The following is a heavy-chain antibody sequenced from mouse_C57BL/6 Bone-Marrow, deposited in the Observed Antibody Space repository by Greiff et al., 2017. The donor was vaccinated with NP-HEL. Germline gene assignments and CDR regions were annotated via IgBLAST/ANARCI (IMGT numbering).Heavy chain of an antibody. Sequence: QVQLQQPGAELVKPGASVKLSCKASGYTFTSYWMQWVKQRPGQGLEWIGEIDPSDSYSNYNQKFKGKATLTVDTSSSTAYMQLSSLTSEDSAVYYCASGYYDPLYAMDDWGQGTSVTVSS. V-gene: IGHV1-50*01. CDR2: IDPSDSYS. J-gene: IGHJ4*01. CDR1: GYTFTSYW. D-gene: IGHD2-3*01. CDR3: ASGYYDPLYAMDD.